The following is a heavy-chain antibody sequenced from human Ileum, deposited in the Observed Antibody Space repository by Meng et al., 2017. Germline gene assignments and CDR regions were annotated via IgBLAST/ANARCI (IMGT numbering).Heavy chain of an antibody. Sequence: ASVKDSCKASGYTLTGNYVHWLRQPAAQGPEWVGWINPRSGDTEYAQTFQGRVTMARDTSISTVYMELSTLRSDDTAVYYCAREGHDSTNGHYKTFDYWGQGTVVTVSS. CDR3: AREGHDSTNGHYKTFDY. D-gene: IGHD3-9*01. CDR1: GYTLTGNY. J-gene: IGHJ4*02. CDR2: INPRSGDT. V-gene: IGHV1-2*02.